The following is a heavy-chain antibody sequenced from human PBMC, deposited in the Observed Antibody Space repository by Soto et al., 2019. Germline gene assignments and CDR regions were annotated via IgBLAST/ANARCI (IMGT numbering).Heavy chain of an antibody. Sequence: GGFVRKCFASSAIVFDCDCMHRERQDPGQGLVRVSRINTDGRGTSYADSVKGRFTISRAKARNMVYLQMNSLRVEETAVYTSTGDRRGPEHYFVYWGLGNMVTVSS. V-gene: IGHV3-74*01. CDR1: AIVFDCDC. CDR2: INTDGRGT. J-gene: IGHJ4*02. CDR3: TGDRRGPEHYFVY. D-gene: IGHD3-10*01.